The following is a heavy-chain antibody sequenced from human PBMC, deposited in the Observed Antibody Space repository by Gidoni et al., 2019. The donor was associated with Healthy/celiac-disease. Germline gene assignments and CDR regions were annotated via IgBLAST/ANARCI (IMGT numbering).Heavy chain of an antibody. V-gene: IGHV1-69*04. CDR1: GGPFSSYA. D-gene: IGHD2-15*01. CDR3: ARGLPCSGGSCYIFDY. CDR2: IIPILGIA. Sequence: QVQLVQSGAEVKKPGSSVKVSCKASGGPFSSYAISWVRQAPGQGLEWMGRIIPILGIANYAQKFQGRVTITADKSTSTAYMELSSLRSEDTAVYYCARGLPCSGGSCYIFDYWGQGTLVTVSS. J-gene: IGHJ4*02.